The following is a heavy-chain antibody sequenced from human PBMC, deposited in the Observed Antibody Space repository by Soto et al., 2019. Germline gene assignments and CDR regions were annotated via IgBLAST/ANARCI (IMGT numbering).Heavy chain of an antibody. D-gene: IGHD3-3*01. Sequence: EVQLLESGGGLVQPGGSLRLSCAASGFTFSSYAMSWVRQAPGKGLEWVSAISGSGGSTYYADSVKGRFTISRDNSKNPLYLQMNSLRAEDTAVYYCAKDGGSRVWFDPWGQGTLVTVSS. CDR2: ISGSGGST. CDR3: AKDGGSRVWFDP. J-gene: IGHJ5*02. CDR1: GFTFSSYA. V-gene: IGHV3-23*01.